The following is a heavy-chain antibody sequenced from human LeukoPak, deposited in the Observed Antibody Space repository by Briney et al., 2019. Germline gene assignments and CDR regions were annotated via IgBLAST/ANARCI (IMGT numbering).Heavy chain of an antibody. CDR1: GGSISSYY. V-gene: IGHV4-59*01. D-gene: IGHD3-10*01. Sequence: SETLSLTCTVSGGSISSYYWSWIRQPPGKGLEWIGYIYYSGSTNYNPSLKRRVTISVDTSKNQFSLKLSSVTAADTAVYYCARLLWFGESYFDYWGQGTLVTVSS. CDR3: ARLLWFGESYFDY. CDR2: IYYSGST. J-gene: IGHJ4*02.